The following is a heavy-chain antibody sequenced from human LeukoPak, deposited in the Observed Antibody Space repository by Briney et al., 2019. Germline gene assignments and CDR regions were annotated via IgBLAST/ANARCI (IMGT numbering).Heavy chain of an antibody. J-gene: IGHJ4*02. CDR3: AKRLPVVGDRNRAFDY. D-gene: IGHD2-21*02. V-gene: IGHV3-23*01. CDR1: GFTFSSYA. CDR2: ISGSGGST. Sequence: GGSLRLSCAASGFTFSSYAMSWVRQAPGKGLEWVPAISGSGGSTYYADSVKGRFTISRDNSKNTLYLQMNSLRAEDTAVYYCAKRLPVVGDRNRAFDYWGQGTLVTVSS.